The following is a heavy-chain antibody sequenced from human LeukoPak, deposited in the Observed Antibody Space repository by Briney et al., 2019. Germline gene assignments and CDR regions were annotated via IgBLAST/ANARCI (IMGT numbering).Heavy chain of an antibody. J-gene: IGHJ5*01. CDR3: ARWFGFDTAMEWKDEYNWFDS. CDR1: GYSISSGYY. V-gene: IGHV4-38-2*02. Sequence: TLSLTCTVSGYSISSGYYWGWIRQFPGKGLEWIGSMYHSGRTDYNPSLESRVTISVDTSKNQFSLKLSSVTAADTAVYYCARWFGFDTAMEWKDEYNWFDSWGQGTLVTVSS. D-gene: IGHD5-18*01. CDR2: MYHSGRT.